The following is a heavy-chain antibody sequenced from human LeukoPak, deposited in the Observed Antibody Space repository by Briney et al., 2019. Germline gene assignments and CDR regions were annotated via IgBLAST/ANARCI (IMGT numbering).Heavy chain of an antibody. CDR1: GYTFTDYF. V-gene: IGHV1-2*02. Sequence: ASVKVSCKTSGYTFTDYFINWVRQAPGQGLEWMGWINPNSGGTNYAQKFQGRVTMTRDTSISTAYMELSRLRSDDTAVYYCARVQSSGVDYWGQGTLVTVSS. D-gene: IGHD2-15*01. CDR2: INPNSGGT. J-gene: IGHJ4*02. CDR3: ARVQSSGVDY.